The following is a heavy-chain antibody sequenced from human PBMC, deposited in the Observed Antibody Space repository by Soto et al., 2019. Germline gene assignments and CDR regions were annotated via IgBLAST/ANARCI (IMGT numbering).Heavy chain of an antibody. D-gene: IGHD3-10*01. CDR2: VNPISGDT. V-gene: IGHV1-2*02. J-gene: IGHJ5*02. Sequence: ASVKVSCKASGYTFTGYYLHWVRQAPGQGLEWMGWVNPISGDTNYAQKFQDRVIMTRDRSITTVHMELSRLRSDDTAVYYCAREEGFRITMDRGRWFDPWGQGTMVTVSS. CDR1: GYTFTGYY. CDR3: AREEGFRITMDRGRWFDP.